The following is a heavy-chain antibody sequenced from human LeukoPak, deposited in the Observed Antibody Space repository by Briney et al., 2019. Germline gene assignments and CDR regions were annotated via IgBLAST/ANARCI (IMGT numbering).Heavy chain of an antibody. CDR1: GGSISGYY. D-gene: IGHD4-17*01. J-gene: IGHJ4*02. V-gene: IGHV4-59*08. CDR3: ARHYPNHYGDAFDY. Sequence: SETLSLTCTVSGGSISGYYWIWIRQPPGKGLEWIGYIYYSGSTIYNPSLKSRLTISVDTSKNQFSLKLSSVTAADTAVYYCARHYPNHYGDAFDYWGQGTLVTVSS. CDR2: IYYSGST.